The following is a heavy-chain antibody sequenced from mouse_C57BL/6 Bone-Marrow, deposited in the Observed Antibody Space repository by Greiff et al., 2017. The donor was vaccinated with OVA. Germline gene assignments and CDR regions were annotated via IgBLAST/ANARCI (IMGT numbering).Heavy chain of an antibody. CDR2: INYDGSST. CDR1: GFTFSDYY. J-gene: IGHJ2*01. V-gene: IGHV5-16*01. D-gene: IGHD1-1*01. CDR3: ARVYYYGSSFFDY. Sequence: DVQLVESEGGLVQPGSSMKLSCTASGFTFSDYYMAWVRQVPEKGLEWVANINYDGSSTYYLDSLKSRFIISRDNAKNILYLQMSSLKSEDTATYYCARVYYYGSSFFDYWGQGTTLTVSS.